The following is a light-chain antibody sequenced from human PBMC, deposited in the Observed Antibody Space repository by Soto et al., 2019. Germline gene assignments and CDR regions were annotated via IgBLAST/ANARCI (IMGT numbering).Light chain of an antibody. Sequence: EIVLTQSPGTLSLSPGERATLSCRASQSVSSSYLAWYHQKPGQAPRLLIYGASSRATGIPDRFSGSGSGTDFTLTISRLEPEDFAVYYCQQYGSSSTFGQGTKVEIK. J-gene: IGKJ1*01. V-gene: IGKV3-20*01. CDR2: GAS. CDR3: QQYGSSST. CDR1: QSVSSSY.